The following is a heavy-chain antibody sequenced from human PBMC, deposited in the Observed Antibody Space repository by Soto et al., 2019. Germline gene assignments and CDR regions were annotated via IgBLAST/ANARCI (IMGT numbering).Heavy chain of an antibody. CDR2: TYYRSKWYN. CDR1: GDSVSSNSAA. J-gene: IGHJ5*02. Sequence: SQTLSLTCAISGDSVSSNSAAWNWIRQSPSRGLEWLGRTYYRSKWYNDYAVSVKSRITINPDTSKNQFSLQLNSVTPEDTAVYYCARDTEGYCSSTSCYTGNLFDPWGQGSLVTVSS. V-gene: IGHV6-1*01. D-gene: IGHD2-2*02. CDR3: ARDTEGYCSSTSCYTGNLFDP.